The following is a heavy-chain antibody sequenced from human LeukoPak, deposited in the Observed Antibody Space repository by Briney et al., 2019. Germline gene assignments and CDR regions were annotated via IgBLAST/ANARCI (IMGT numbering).Heavy chain of an antibody. J-gene: IGHJ4*02. D-gene: IGHD3-22*01. CDR3: ARDGASDSSGYYPDY. CDR2: INPNSGGT. Sequence: ASVKVSCKASGGTFSSYAISWVRQAPGQGLEWMGWINPNSGGTNYAQKFQGWVTMTRDTSISTAYMELSRLRSDDTAVYYCARDGASDSSGYYPDYWGQGTLVTVSS. V-gene: IGHV1-2*04. CDR1: GGTFSSYA.